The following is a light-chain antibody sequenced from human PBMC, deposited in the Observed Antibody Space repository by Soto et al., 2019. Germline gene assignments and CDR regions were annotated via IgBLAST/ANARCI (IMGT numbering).Light chain of an antibody. CDR2: DAS. Sequence: EIVLTQSPATLSLSPGERATLSCRASQSVSSYLAWYQQKPGQAPRLLIYDASNRATGIPARFSGSGSGTDFTLTISSLEPEDFAVYYGQQRGNWPFTFGPGTKVDIK. CDR3: QQRGNWPFT. J-gene: IGKJ3*01. CDR1: QSVSSY. V-gene: IGKV3-11*01.